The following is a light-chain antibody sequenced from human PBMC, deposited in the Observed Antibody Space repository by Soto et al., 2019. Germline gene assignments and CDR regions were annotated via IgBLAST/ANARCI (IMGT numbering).Light chain of an antibody. V-gene: IGKV3-20*01. Sequence: EIVLTQSPGTLSLSPGERATLSCRASQRVSGNDLAWYQHKPGQAPRLLIYDAFSRVIGLPDRFSGSGSGTDFTLTISRLEPEDSAVYYCQQYVTEPWTFGQGTKVEIK. CDR2: DAF. J-gene: IGKJ1*01. CDR3: QQYVTEPWT. CDR1: QRVSGND.